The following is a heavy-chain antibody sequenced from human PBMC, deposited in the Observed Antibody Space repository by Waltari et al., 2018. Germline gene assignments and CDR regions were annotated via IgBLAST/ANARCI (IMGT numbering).Heavy chain of an antibody. CDR2: ISYDGSNK. V-gene: IGHV3-30*18. CDR1: GFTFSSYG. Sequence: QVQLVESGGGVVQPGRSLRLSCAASGFTFSSYGMHWVSQAPGKGLEWVAVISYDGSNKYYADSVKGRFTISRDNSKNTLYLQMNSLRAEDTAVYYCAKESSGSSDYWGQGTLVTVAS. D-gene: IGHD6-19*01. CDR3: AKESSGSSDY. J-gene: IGHJ4*02.